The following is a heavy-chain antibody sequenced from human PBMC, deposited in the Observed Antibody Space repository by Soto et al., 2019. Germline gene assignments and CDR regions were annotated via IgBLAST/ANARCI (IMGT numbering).Heavy chain of an antibody. J-gene: IGHJ6*02. CDR2: INAGNGNT. D-gene: IGHD2-15*01. CDR3: VKDSGGSYYYYYYGMDV. V-gene: IGHV1-3*01. CDR1: GYTFTSYA. Sequence: ASVKVSCKASGYTFTSYAIHWVRQAPGQRLEWMGWINAGNGNTKYSQKFQGRFTISRDNSKNTLYLQMSSLRAEDTAVYYCVKDSGGSYYYYYYGMDVWGQGTTVTVSS.